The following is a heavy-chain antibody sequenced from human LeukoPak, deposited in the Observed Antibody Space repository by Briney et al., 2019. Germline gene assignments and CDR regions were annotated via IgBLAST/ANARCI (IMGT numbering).Heavy chain of an antibody. Sequence: GGSLRLSCAASGFTVSSNYMSWVRQAPGKGLEWVSVIYSGGSTYYADSVKGRFTISGDNSKNTLYLQMNSLRAEDTAVYYCASTKSESIAVAGTPGEYYFDYWGQGTLVTVSS. J-gene: IGHJ4*02. CDR3: ASTKSESIAVAGTPGEYYFDY. CDR2: IYSGGST. CDR1: GFTVSSNY. D-gene: IGHD6-19*01. V-gene: IGHV3-53*01.